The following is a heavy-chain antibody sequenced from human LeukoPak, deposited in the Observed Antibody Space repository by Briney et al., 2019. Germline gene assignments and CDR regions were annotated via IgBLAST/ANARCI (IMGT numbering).Heavy chain of an antibody. CDR1: GFTFSNYS. D-gene: IGHD2-21*01. CDR3: ARDYSYYYMDV. J-gene: IGHJ6*03. V-gene: IGHV3-30-3*01. Sequence: GSLRLSCAASGFTFSNYSMHWVRQAPGKGLEWVAVISYDGTNKYYADSVKGRFTISRDNSKNTLYLQMSSLRVEDTAVYYCARDYSYYYMDVWGKGTTVTVSS. CDR2: ISYDGTNK.